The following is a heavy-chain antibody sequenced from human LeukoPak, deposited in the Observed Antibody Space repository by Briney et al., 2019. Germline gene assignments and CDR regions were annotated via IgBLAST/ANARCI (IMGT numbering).Heavy chain of an antibody. CDR2: LYYSGNT. V-gene: IGHV4-59*08. CDR3: ARRGPGNWYFHL. D-gene: IGHD3-10*01. Sequence: SETQSLTCTVSGGSISSYYWSWIRQPPGEGLEWIGYLYYSGNTNYNPSFKSRVTLSVDTSTNQFSLNLRSVTAADTAVFYCARRGPGNWYFHLWGRGTLVTVSS. J-gene: IGHJ2*01. CDR1: GGSISSYY.